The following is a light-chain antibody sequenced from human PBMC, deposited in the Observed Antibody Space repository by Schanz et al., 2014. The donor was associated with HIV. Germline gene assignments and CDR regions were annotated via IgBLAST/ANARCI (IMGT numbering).Light chain of an antibody. Sequence: QSVLTQPPSASGTPGQRVTISCSGSSSNIKMNAVNWYQHLPGMGPKLLIYATYNRPSGVPDRFSGSSSGTSASLAISGLQSEDEADYYCQSFDSSLRGWVFGGGTKLTVL. V-gene: IGLV1-44*01. J-gene: IGLJ3*02. CDR2: ATY. CDR3: QSFDSSLRGWV. CDR1: SSNIKMNA.